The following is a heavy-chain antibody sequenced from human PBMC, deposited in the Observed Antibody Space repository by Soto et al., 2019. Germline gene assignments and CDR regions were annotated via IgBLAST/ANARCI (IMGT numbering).Heavy chain of an antibody. CDR2: ISWDGGST. CDR3: AKALGRGVRAYYYYGMDV. CDR1: GFTFDDYT. V-gene: IGHV3-43*01. J-gene: IGHJ6*02. Sequence: GGSLRLSCAASGFTFDDYTMHWVRQAPGKGLEWVSLISWDGGSTYYADSVKGRFTISRDSSKNSLYLQMNSLRTEDTALYYCAKALGRGVRAYYYYGMDVWGQGTTVTVSS. D-gene: IGHD3-16*01.